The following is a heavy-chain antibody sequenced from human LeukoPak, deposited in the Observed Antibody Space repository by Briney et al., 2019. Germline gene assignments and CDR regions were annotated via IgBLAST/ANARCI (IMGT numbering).Heavy chain of an antibody. CDR2: ISVYNDNT. CDR1: GYTFISYG. Sequence: ASVKVSCKASGYTFISYGITWVRQAPGQGLEWMGWISVYNDNTTYAQKLQGRATMTTDTSTSTAYMELRSLTSDDTAVYFCARDGYIYGSLDYWGQGTLVTVSS. CDR3: ARDGYIYGSLDY. J-gene: IGHJ4*02. V-gene: IGHV1-18*04. D-gene: IGHD5-18*01.